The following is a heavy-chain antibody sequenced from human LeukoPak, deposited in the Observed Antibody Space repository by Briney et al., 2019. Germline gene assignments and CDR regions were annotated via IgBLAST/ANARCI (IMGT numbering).Heavy chain of an antibody. D-gene: IGHD6-19*01. CDR3: ARSSSGWYHAFDI. CDR2: IYYSGST. J-gene: IGHJ3*02. V-gene: IGHV4-59*01. CDR1: GGSISSYS. Sequence: PSETLSLTCTDSGGSISSYSWSWIRQAPGKGLEWIGYIYYSGSTKYNASLKSRVTVSVDTSKNQFSLKLSAVTAADTAVYYCARSSSGWYHAFDIWGQGTMVTVSS.